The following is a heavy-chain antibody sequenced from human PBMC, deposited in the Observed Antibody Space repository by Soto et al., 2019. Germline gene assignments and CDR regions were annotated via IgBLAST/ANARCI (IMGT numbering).Heavy chain of an antibody. Sequence: ASVKVSCKASGYTFTGYYMHWVRQAPGQGLEWMGWINPNSGGTNYAQKFQGRVTMTRDTSISTAYMELSRLRSDDTAVYYCAREGRGGVAAAATYYYGMDVWGQGTTVTVSS. V-gene: IGHV1-2*02. CDR1: GYTFTGYY. CDR3: AREGRGGVAAAATYYYGMDV. J-gene: IGHJ6*02. CDR2: INPNSGGT. D-gene: IGHD6-13*01.